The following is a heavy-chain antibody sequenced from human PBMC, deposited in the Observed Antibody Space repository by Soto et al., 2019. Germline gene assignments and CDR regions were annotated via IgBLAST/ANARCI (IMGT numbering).Heavy chain of an antibody. V-gene: IGHV4-59*12. CDR2: VHYVGTT. CDR1: GGSMREYY. J-gene: IGHJ4*02. CDR3: TRLNYYDTSGYPYFFDY. D-gene: IGHD3-22*01. Sequence: QVQLQESGPGLVKPSETLSLTFSVSGGSMREYYWIWIRQSPGKGLEWIGYVHYVGTTKYNPSQRSRVTISVYASKKQFSLNLRSVTAADTAVYYCTRLNYYDTSGYPYFFDYWGKGVPVAV.